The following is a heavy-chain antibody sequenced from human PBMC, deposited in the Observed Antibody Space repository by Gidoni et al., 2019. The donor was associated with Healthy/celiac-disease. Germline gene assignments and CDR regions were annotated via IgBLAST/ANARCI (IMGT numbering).Heavy chain of an antibody. Sequence: EVQLLESGGGLVQPGGSLRLSCAASGFTFSSDAMSWVRQAPGKGLEWVSAISVSGGSTYYADSVKGRFTISRDNSKNTLYLQMNSLRAEDTAVYYCAKRVVVVIAIPAGAFDIWGQGTMVTVSS. J-gene: IGHJ3*02. D-gene: IGHD2-21*01. CDR3: AKRVVVVIAIPAGAFDI. CDR2: ISVSGGST. V-gene: IGHV3-23*01. CDR1: GFTFSSDA.